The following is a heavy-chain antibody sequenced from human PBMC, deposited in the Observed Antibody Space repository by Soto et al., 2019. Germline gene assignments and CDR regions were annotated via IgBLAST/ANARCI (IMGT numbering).Heavy chain of an antibody. D-gene: IGHD1-1*01. CDR2: IIPIFGTT. J-gene: IGHJ4*02. CDR3: ARPRTTATTKGYDH. Sequence: QVQLVQSGAEVKKPGSSVRVSCKASGGTFSSYPIGWVRQAPGQGLEWMGVIIPIFGTTNYAQRFQARVTISADESTSTAYMELSTLRYEDTAVYFCARPRTTATTKGYDHWGQGTLVTVSS. V-gene: IGHV1-69*01. CDR1: GGTFSSYP.